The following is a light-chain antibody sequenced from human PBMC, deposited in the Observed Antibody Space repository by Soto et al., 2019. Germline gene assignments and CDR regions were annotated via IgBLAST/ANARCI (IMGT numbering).Light chain of an antibody. CDR1: QGISNY. Sequence: DIQMTQSPSSLSASVGDRVTITCRASQGISNYLAWYQQKPGKVPKLLIYAASTFQSGVPSRFSGSGSGTDFTITISSLQPEDVATYYCQKYNNAPRTFGQGTKVEIK. V-gene: IGKV1-27*01. J-gene: IGKJ1*01. CDR2: AAS. CDR3: QKYNNAPRT.